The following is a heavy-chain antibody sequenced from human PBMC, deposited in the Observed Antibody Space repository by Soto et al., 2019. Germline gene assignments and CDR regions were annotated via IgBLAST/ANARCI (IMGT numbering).Heavy chain of an antibody. D-gene: IGHD2-21*02. CDR1: GFTFSSYS. CDR2: IRSKAYGGTT. CDR3: TRDGVVVVTAIIY. J-gene: IGHJ4*02. Sequence: GGSLRLSCAASGFTFSSYSMNWVRPGPGEGLEWVGFIRSKAYGGTTEYAASVKGRFTISRDDSKSIAYLQMNSLKTEDTAVYYCTRDGVVVVTAIIYWGQGTLVTVSS. V-gene: IGHV3-49*04.